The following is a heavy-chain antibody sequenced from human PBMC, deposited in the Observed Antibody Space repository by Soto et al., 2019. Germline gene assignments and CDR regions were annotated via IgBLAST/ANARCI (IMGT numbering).Heavy chain of an antibody. V-gene: IGHV1-69*04. Sequence: ASVKVSCKASGGTFSSYSISWVRQAPGQGLEWMGRIIPILGIANYAQKFQGRVTITADKSTSTAYMELSSLRSEDTAVYYCARDAPRGYSGYDWRGGGGPHENWFDPWGQGTLVTVSS. J-gene: IGHJ5*02. CDR2: IIPILGIA. CDR3: ARDAPRGYSGYDWRGGGGPHENWFDP. D-gene: IGHD5-12*01. CDR1: GGTFSSYS.